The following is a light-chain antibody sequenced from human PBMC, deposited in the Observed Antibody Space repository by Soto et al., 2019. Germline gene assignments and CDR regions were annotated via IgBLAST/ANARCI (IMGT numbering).Light chain of an antibody. CDR1: QSISSW. CDR3: QHYNNFYT. Sequence: DIRMTQSPSTLSASVGDRVTITCRASQSISSWLAWYQQKPGKAPNLLIYKASSSKSGVPSRFSGSGSGTEFTLTISGLQPDDFATYYCQHYNNFYTFGPGTKVDIK. J-gene: IGKJ2*01. V-gene: IGKV1-5*03. CDR2: KAS.